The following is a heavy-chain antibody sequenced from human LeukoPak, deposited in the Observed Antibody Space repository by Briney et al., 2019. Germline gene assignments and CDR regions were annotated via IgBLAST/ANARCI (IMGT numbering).Heavy chain of an antibody. CDR2: ISSSSSTI. D-gene: IGHD3-22*01. CDR3: AGSDTIGYLPREWDYWYFDL. V-gene: IGHV3-48*04. CDR1: GFTFSSYS. J-gene: IGHJ2*01. Sequence: GGSLRLSCAASGFTFSSYSMNWVRQAPGKGLEWVSYISSSSSTIYYADSVKGRFTISRDNAKNSLYLQIYSLRAEDTAVYYCAGSDTIGYLPREWDYWYFDLWGRGTLVTVSS.